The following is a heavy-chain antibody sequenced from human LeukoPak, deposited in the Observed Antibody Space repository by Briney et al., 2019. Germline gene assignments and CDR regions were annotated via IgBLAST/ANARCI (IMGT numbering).Heavy chain of an antibody. CDR2: LHADGSEM. CDR3: ARGGYSFDY. D-gene: IGHD5-12*01. V-gene: IGHV3-7*01. CDR1: GFSLSGYW. J-gene: IGHJ4*02. Sequence: GGSLRPSCAAYGFSLSGYWMSWVRQAPGKGLEWVARLHADGSEMYYVDSVKGRFTISRDNTKNSLYVQVNSLRVEDTAVYYCARGGYSFDYLGQGTLVTVSS.